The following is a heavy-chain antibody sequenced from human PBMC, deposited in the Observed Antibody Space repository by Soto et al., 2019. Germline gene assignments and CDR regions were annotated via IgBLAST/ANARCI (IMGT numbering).Heavy chain of an antibody. CDR3: AKDNDLDRDGPFDY. Sequence: EVQLVESGGGSVPPGRSLRLSCAASGFSFDDYGMHWVRQGPGKGLEWVSGISWNSGDIYYADSVKGRFTISRDNAKRSLYLQRNSLRTEDTALYYCAKDNDLDRDGPFDYWGQGILVTVSS. J-gene: IGHJ4*02. V-gene: IGHV3-9*01. D-gene: IGHD2-2*03. CDR1: GFSFDDYG. CDR2: ISWNSGDI.